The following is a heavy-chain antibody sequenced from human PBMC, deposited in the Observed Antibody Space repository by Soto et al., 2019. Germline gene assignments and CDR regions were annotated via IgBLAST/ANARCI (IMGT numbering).Heavy chain of an antibody. V-gene: IGHV3-9*01. J-gene: IGHJ5*02. CDR3: AKDTGTT. CDR1: GXTIDNYC. CDR2: IIWNSNTI. Sequence: SLRLSSAASGXTIDNYCMHWVRQAPGKGLELGSGIIWNSNTIAYADSVKGRFNISRDNAKNSLYLQMNSLIAEDTAFYYCAKDTGTTWGQGTLVTVS.